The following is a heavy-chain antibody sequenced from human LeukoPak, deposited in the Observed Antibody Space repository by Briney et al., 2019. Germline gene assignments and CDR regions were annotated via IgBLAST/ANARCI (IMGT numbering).Heavy chain of an antibody. J-gene: IGHJ4*02. Sequence: ASVKVSCKAAGHIFTSYYMNWVRQAPGQWLEWMGITNPSGGSTSYAQKFQGRVTMTRDTSTSTVYMELSSLRSEDTAVDYCARAGIYYDSSGYYHYWGQGTLVTVSS. CDR1: GHIFTSYY. V-gene: IGHV1-46*01. D-gene: IGHD3-22*01. CDR3: ARAGIYYDSSGYYHY. CDR2: TNPSGGST.